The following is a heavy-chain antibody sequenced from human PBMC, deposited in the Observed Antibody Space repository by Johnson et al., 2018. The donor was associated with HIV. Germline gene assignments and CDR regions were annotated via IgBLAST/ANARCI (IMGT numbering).Heavy chain of an antibody. CDR2: ISYDGSNK. CDR3: ARYYDSPRDDGFDI. D-gene: IGHD3-9*01. J-gene: IGHJ3*02. V-gene: IGHV3-30-3*01. CDR1: GFAFSSYA. Sequence: QVQLVESGGGVVQPGRSLRLSCAASGFAFSSYAMHWVRQAPGKGLEWVAVISYDGSNKYYADSVKGRFTISRDNSKNTLYLQMHSLRTEDTAVYYCARYYDSPRDDGFDIWGQGTMVTVSS.